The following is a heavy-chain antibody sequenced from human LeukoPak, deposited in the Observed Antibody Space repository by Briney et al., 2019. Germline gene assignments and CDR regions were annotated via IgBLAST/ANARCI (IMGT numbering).Heavy chain of an antibody. Sequence: GGSLRLSCAASGFTFSSYWMYWARHAPGKGLVWVSRTNADGSSTSYADSVKGRFTISRDNAKNTLYLQMNSLRADDTAVYYCARGGLEPVDYWGQGTLVTVSS. D-gene: IGHD1-1*01. V-gene: IGHV3-74*01. CDR2: TNADGSST. CDR1: GFTFSSYW. J-gene: IGHJ4*02. CDR3: ARGGLEPVDY.